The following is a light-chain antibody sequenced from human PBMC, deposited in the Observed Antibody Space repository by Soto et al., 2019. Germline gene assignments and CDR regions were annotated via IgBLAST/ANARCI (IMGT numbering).Light chain of an antibody. CDR2: GAS. Sequence: EIVLTQSPGTLSLSPGERATLSCRASQSVSSSYLAWYQQKPGQAPRLLIYGASSRATGIPDRFSGSGSGKEFPLTISRPEPEDFAGYYLQQYGSSTLTFRGGTKVEIK. CDR3: QQYGSSTLT. CDR1: QSVSSSY. V-gene: IGKV3-20*01. J-gene: IGKJ4*01.